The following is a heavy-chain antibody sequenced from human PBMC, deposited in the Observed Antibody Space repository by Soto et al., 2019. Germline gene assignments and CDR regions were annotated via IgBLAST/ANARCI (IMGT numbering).Heavy chain of an antibody. CDR2: VYNSGST. V-gene: IGHV4-59*01. D-gene: IGHD6-13*01. CDR3: ARYRREAVAGYTLDN. CDR1: GGSISSNY. Sequence: SETLSLTCTVSGGSISSNYWTWIRQPPGKGLEWIGYVYNSGSTNYNPSLKSRVTISEDTSKSQSSLKVNSMTAADTAVYYCARYRREAVAGYTLDNWGQGILVTVYS. J-gene: IGHJ4*02.